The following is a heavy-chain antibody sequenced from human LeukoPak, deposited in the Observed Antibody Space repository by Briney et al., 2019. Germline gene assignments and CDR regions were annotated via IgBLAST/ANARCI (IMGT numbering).Heavy chain of an antibody. D-gene: IGHD3-16*02. J-gene: IGHJ5*02. CDR3: ARGLMITFGGVIVINWFDP. CDR2: INPNSGNT. Sequence: GASVKVSCKASGYTFTGYYMHWVRQAPGQGLEWMGWINPNSGNTGYAQKFQGRVTMTRNTSISTAYMELSSLRSEDTAVYYCARGLMITFGGVIVINWFDPWGQGTLVTVSS. CDR1: GYTFTGYY. V-gene: IGHV1-8*02.